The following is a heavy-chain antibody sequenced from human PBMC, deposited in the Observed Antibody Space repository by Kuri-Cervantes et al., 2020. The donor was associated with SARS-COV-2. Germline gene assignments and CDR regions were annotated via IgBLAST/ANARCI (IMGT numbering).Heavy chain of an antibody. D-gene: IGHD1-14*01. CDR3: AKGTTTYTSPFDY. CDR2: ISGRGDNT. CDR1: GFPFDNYA. V-gene: IGHV3-23*01. J-gene: IGHJ4*02. Sequence: GGSLRLSCAASGFPFDNYAMTWVRQAPGKGLEWVSTISGRGDNTYFAASVKGWFTISRDNFMNMMFLQMSSLRADDTAVYYCAKGTTTYTSPFDYWGRGTLVTVSS.